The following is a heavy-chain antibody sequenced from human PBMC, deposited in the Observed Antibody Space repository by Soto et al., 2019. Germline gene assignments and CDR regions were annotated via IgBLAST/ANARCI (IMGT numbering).Heavy chain of an antibody. Sequence: QVQLQESGPGLVKPSETLSLTCTVSGGSIGTYYWHWIRQPPGKGLEWIAYIYYTGHAKYNPSLKSRVTISVDTSQNHFSLNLNSLTAADTAVYYCARGRFGELSPFDHWGRGTLVTVSS. CDR1: GGSIGTYY. CDR3: ARGRFGELSPFDH. J-gene: IGHJ4*02. D-gene: IGHD3-10*01. CDR2: IYYTGHA. V-gene: IGHV4-59*01.